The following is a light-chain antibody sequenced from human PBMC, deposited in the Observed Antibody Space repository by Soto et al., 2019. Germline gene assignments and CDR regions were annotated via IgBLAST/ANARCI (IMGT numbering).Light chain of an antibody. CDR3: SSYTSSSTYV. CDR1: SSDVGSYNR. V-gene: IGLV2-18*02. CDR2: EVS. J-gene: IGLJ1*01. Sequence: QSALTQPPSVSGSPGQSFTISCTGTSSDVGSYNRVSWYQQPPGTAPKLMMYEVSNRPSGVPDRFSGSKSGNTASLTISGLQAEDEADYYCSSYTSSSTYVFVTGTKLTVL.